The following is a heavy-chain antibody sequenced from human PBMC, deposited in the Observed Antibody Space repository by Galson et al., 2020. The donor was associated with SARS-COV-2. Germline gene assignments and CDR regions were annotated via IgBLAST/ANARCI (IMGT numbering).Heavy chain of an antibody. Sequence: GGSLRLSCEASGFTFRNYCMHWVRQAPGEGLVWVARIISDGSSTSYADSVKGRFTISRDNTNNNLFLQMNSLRAEDTAVYYCARNGGVTGTDRLDYWGQGTLVSVSS. CDR3: ARNGGVTGTDRLDY. D-gene: IGHD1-20*01. CDR2: IISDGSST. V-gene: IGHV3-74*01. CDR1: GFTFRNYC. J-gene: IGHJ4*02.